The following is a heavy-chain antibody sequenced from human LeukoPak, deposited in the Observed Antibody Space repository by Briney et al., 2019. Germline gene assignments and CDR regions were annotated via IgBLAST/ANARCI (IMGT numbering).Heavy chain of an antibody. J-gene: IGHJ4*02. CDR3: AKDIESYGSH. V-gene: IGHV3-43*02. Sequence: GGSLRLSCAASGFAFSGYAMSWVRQAPGKGLEWVSLISGDGGSTYYADSVKGRFTISRDNSKNSLYLQMNSLRTEDTALYYCAKDIESYGSHWGQGTLVTVSS. D-gene: IGHD5-18*01. CDR1: GFAFSGYA. CDR2: ISGDGGST.